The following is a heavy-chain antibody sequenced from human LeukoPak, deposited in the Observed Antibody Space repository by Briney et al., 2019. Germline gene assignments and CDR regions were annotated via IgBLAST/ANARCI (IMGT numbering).Heavy chain of an antibody. V-gene: IGHV5-51*01. D-gene: IGHD3-22*01. J-gene: IGHJ6*03. Sequence: GESLKISCKGSGYSFTSYWIGWVRQMPGKGLEWMGIIYPGDSDTRYSPSFQGQVTISADKSISTAYLQWSSLKASDTGMYYCARQAHDSSGYYLYYYYYMDVWGKGTTVTVSS. CDR1: GYSFTSYW. CDR2: IYPGDSDT. CDR3: ARQAHDSSGYYLYYYYYMDV.